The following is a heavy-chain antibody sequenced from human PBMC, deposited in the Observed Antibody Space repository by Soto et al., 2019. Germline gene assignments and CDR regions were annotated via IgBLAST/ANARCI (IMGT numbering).Heavy chain of an antibody. V-gene: IGHV1-69*13. Sequence: SVKVSCKASGGTFSSYAISWVRQAPGQGLEWMGGIIPIFGTANYAQKFQGRVTITADESTSTAYMELSSLRSEDTAVYYCARGWGRADLSWNFDYWGQGTLVTVSS. CDR2: IIPIFGTA. J-gene: IGHJ4*02. CDR1: GGTFSSYA. CDR3: ARGWGRADLSWNFDY. D-gene: IGHD3-16*01.